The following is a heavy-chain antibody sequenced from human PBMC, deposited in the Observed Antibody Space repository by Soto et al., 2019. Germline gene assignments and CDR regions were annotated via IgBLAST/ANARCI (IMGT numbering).Heavy chain of an antibody. V-gene: IGHV4-39*01. CDR3: ASLSYEQLW. J-gene: IGHJ4*02. D-gene: IGHD1-1*01. Sequence: QLQLQESGPGLVKPSETLSLTCTVSGGSISSSTYYRGWIRQSPGKGLEWIGSIFYSGSTYFNPSFKSRVTISVDTSKNQFSLKLSSVTVADTAVYYCASLSYEQLWWGQGTLVTVSS. CDR2: IFYSGST. CDR1: GGSISSSTYY.